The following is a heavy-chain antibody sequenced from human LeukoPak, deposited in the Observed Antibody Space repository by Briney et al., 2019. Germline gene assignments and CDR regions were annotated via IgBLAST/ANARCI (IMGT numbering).Heavy chain of an antibody. CDR3: ARDRLVTGSFDY. Sequence: SETMSLTCTVSGGSISSSSYYWGWIRQPPGKGLEWIGSIYYSGSTYYNPSLKSRVTISVDTSKNQFSLKLSSVTAADTAVYYCARDRLVTGSFDYWGQGTLVTVSS. CDR1: GGSISSSSYY. V-gene: IGHV4-39*07. D-gene: IGHD4-23*01. J-gene: IGHJ4*02. CDR2: IYYSGST.